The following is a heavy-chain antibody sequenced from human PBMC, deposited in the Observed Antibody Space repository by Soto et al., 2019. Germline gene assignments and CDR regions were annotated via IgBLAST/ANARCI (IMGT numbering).Heavy chain of an antibody. Sequence: EVQLVESGGGLVQPGGSLRLSCAASGFTVSSNYMSWVRQAPGKGLEWVSVIYSGGSTYYADSVKGRFTISRHNSKNTLYLQMNSLGAEDTAVYYCAREGRNYDFWSGYYMDVWGKGTTVTVSS. V-gene: IGHV3-53*04. J-gene: IGHJ6*03. CDR2: IYSGGST. CDR1: GFTVSSNY. D-gene: IGHD3-3*01. CDR3: AREGRNYDFWSGYYMDV.